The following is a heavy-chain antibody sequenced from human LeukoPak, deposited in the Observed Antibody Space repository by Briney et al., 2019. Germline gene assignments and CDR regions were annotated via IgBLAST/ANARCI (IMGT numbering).Heavy chain of an antibody. Sequence: PGGSLRLSCAASGFTFSSYAMSWVRQAPGKGLEWVSAISGSGGSTYYADSVEGRFTISRDNSKNTLYLQMNSLRAEDTAVYYCAKDRTRGWYLGYDAFDVWGQGTMVTVSS. J-gene: IGHJ3*01. D-gene: IGHD6-19*01. CDR1: GFTFSSYA. CDR3: AKDRTRGWYLGYDAFDV. CDR2: ISGSGGST. V-gene: IGHV3-23*01.